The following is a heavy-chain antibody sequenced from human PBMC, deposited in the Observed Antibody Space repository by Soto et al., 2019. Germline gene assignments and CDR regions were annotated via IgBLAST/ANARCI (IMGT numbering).Heavy chain of an antibody. V-gene: IGHV1-2*02. CDR1: GYTFTGYY. Sequence: ASVKVSCKASGYTFTGYYMHWVRQAPGQGLEWMGWINPNIGGTNYAQKVQGRVTMTRDTSISTAYMELSRLRSDDTAVYYCAGVYSSGWHFDYWGQGTLVTVSS. CDR3: AGVYSSGWHFDY. D-gene: IGHD6-19*01. CDR2: INPNIGGT. J-gene: IGHJ4*02.